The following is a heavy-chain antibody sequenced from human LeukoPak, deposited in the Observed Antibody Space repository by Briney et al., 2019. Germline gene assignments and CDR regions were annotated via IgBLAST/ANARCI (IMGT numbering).Heavy chain of an antibody. CDR1: GGTFSSYT. V-gene: IGHV3-30*18. CDR2: TSFDGRKK. D-gene: IGHD3-10*01. CDR3: AKDWGYDTGTYGES. Sequence: PGGSLSLSCAASGGTFSSYTMHWVRRAPAKGLVGVAVTSFDGRKKHYEDSVKSRFTVSRDNSKNKLSLQMNSLSAADTAVFYCAKDWGYDTGTYGESWGGGTLVTVSS. J-gene: IGHJ2*01.